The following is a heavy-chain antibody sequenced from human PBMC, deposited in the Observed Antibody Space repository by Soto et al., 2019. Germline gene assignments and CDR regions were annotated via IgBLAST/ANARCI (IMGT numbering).Heavy chain of an antibody. Sequence: SETLSLTCAVSGGSISSGGYSWSWIRQPPGKGLEWIGYIYHSGSTYYNPSLKSRVTISVDTSKNQFSLKLSSVTAADTAVYYCAREGCSGGSCYFREYNWFDPWGQGTLVTVSS. CDR3: AREGCSGGSCYFREYNWFDP. CDR2: IYHSGST. CDR1: GGSISSGGYS. V-gene: IGHV4-30-2*01. D-gene: IGHD2-15*01. J-gene: IGHJ5*02.